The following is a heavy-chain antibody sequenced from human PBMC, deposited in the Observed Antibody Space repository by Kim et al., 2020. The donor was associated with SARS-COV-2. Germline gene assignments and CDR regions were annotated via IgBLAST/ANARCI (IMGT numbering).Heavy chain of an antibody. Sequence: SVKVSCKASGGTFSSYAITWVRQAPGRGLEWMGRIIPILDIVNHAQKFQGRVTMTADKSTGTAYMELGSLRSEDSAIYYCARGGWSITCDGCFHDMDVWGKGTTGSVSS. V-gene: IGHV1-69*04. CDR2: IIPILDIV. CDR1: GGTFSSYA. D-gene: IGHD3-3*01. J-gene: IGHJ6*04. CDR3: ARGGWSITCDGCFHDMDV.